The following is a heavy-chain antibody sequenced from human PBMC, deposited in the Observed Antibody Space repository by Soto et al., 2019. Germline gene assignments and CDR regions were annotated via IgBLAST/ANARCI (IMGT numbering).Heavy chain of an antibody. CDR2: IGIAGAT. CDR3: ARGSSGWYELDS. J-gene: IGHJ4*02. V-gene: IGHV3-13*01. Sequence: PGGSLRLSCSASGFTLTSYDMHWFRQVSGKGLEWVSSIGIAGATTYPGSVMGRFTIFRESAENSLYLQMNSLRAEDTAVYYCARGSSGWYELDSWGQGTLLTVSS. D-gene: IGHD6-19*01. CDR1: GFTLTSYD.